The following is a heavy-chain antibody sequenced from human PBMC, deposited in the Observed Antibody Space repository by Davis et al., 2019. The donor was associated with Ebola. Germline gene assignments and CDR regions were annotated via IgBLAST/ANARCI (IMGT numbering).Heavy chain of an antibody. D-gene: IGHD4/OR15-4a*01. Sequence: AASVKVSCKASGYSLTTGGITWVRQAPGQGLEWMGGIIPIFGTTNHAQKFQGRVTITAEESTTTAYMELSSLRSEDTAVYYCARERGGNYGGSYFDYWGQGTLVTVSS. CDR3: ARERGGNYGGSYFDY. CDR2: IIPIFGTT. J-gene: IGHJ4*02. V-gene: IGHV1-69*13. CDR1: GYSLTTGG.